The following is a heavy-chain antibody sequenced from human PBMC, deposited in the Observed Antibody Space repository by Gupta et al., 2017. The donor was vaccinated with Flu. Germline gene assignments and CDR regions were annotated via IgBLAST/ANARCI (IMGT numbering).Heavy chain of an antibody. V-gene: IGHV3-30*18. D-gene: IGHD6-19*01. Sequence: QVQLVESGGGVVQPGRSLRLSCAASGFTFSSYGMHWVRQAPGKGLEWVAVISYDGSNKYYADSVKGRFTISRDNSKNTLYLQMNSLRAEDTAVYYCAKPTTRNIAVAGFDYWGQGTLVTVSS. CDR1: GFTFSSYG. CDR3: AKPTTRNIAVAGFDY. CDR2: ISYDGSNK. J-gene: IGHJ4*02.